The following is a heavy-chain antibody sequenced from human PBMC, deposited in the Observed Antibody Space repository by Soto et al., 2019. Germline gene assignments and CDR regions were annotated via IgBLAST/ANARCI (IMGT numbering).Heavy chain of an antibody. Sequence: GGSLRLSCDVSGFTFSMYSMSWVRQSPGKGLEWVAKIPQDGVDGHYADSVKGRFTISRDNGKNSLYLQLNNLRAEDTAVYYCARDHLILPAHDFFYGSDVWGRGATVTVSS. J-gene: IGHJ6*02. CDR1: GFTFSMYS. CDR2: IPQDGVDG. V-gene: IGHV3-7*03. D-gene: IGHD2-21*02. CDR3: ARDHLILPAHDFFYGSDV.